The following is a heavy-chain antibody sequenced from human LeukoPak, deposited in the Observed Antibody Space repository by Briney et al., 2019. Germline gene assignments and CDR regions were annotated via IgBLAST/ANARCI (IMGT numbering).Heavy chain of an antibody. J-gene: IGHJ6*02. CDR2: ISSSSSYI. V-gene: IGHV3-21*01. D-gene: IGHD4-17*01. CDR3: ARDDYGGNSGYGMDV. CDR1: GFTFSSYS. Sequence: GGSLRLSCAASGFTFSSYSMNWVRQAPGKGLEWVSSISSSSSYIYYADSVKGRFTISRDNAKSSLYLQMNSLRAEDTAVYYCARDDYGGNSGYGMDVWGQGTTVTVSS.